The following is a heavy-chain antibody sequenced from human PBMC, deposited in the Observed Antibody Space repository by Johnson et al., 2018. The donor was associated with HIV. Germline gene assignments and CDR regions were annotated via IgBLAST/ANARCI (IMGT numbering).Heavy chain of an antibody. V-gene: IGHV3-11*04. Sequence: QMLLVESGGDLVKPGGSLRLSCAASGFTFSDYYMSWIRQAPGTGLEWVSYISSSGNTLYYADSVKGRFTISRDNAKNSLYLQMNSLRAEDTAVYYCAARIAVADDDAFDIWGQGTMVTVSS. D-gene: IGHD6-19*01. CDR1: GFTFSDYY. CDR2: ISSSGNTL. J-gene: IGHJ3*02. CDR3: AARIAVADDDAFDI.